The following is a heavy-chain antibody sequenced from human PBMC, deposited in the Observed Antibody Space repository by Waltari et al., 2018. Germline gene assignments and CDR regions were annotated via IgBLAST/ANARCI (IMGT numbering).Heavy chain of an antibody. V-gene: IGHV4-31*03. CDR3: AREMNPRAPYFDL. Sequence: QVQLQESGPGLVRPSQTLSLTCTVSAGSISTGSYYWSCILQHPGKGLGCVGYSHHSGGTFYNPSLESRVSIGVDTSKNQFSLKVSSVTAADTAVYYCAREMNPRAPYFDLWGQGALVTVSS. CDR1: AGSISTGSYY. CDR2: SHHSGGT. J-gene: IGHJ4*02.